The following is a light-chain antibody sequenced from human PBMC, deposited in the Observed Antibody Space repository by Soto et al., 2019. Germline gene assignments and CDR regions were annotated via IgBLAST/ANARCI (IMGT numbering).Light chain of an antibody. CDR2: SNN. J-gene: IGLJ2*01. V-gene: IGLV1-44*01. Sequence: QSALTQPPSASGTPGQRVTISCSGSSSNIGRNTVNWYLQLPGTAPKLLIYSNNQRPSGVPDRFSGSKSGTSASLAISGLQSEDEADYYCAAWDDSLNEVFGGGTQLTVL. CDR1: SSNIGRNT. CDR3: AAWDDSLNEV.